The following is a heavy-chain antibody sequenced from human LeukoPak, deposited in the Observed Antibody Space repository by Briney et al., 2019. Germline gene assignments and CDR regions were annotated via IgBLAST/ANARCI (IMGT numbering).Heavy chain of an antibody. V-gene: IGHV4-34*01. D-gene: IGHD1-26*01. J-gene: IGHJ6*03. CDR3: ARLVGAIKHDYFYYYLDV. CDR1: GFTFSSHG. CDR2: INHNGSA. Sequence: GSLRLSCAASGFTFSSHGMSWVRQAPGKGLEWIGEINHNGSANYISSLKSRLTLSVDTSKDQFSLKLISVTAADTAVYFCARLVGAIKHDYFYYYLDVWGKGTTVTVPS.